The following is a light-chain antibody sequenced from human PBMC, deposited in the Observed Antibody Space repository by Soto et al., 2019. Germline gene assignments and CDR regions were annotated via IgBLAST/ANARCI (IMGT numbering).Light chain of an antibody. J-gene: IGKJ2*01. CDR1: QGISNW. CDR3: QQAYSLPVT. CDR2: TAS. V-gene: IGKV1-12*01. Sequence: DIQLTQSPSSVSASVGDRVTLTCRASQGISNWLAWYQQKPGKAPKLLISTASTLKGGVPSRISGSFSGTDFTLTITSLQAEDFATYFCQQAYSLPVTFGQGTKVDIK.